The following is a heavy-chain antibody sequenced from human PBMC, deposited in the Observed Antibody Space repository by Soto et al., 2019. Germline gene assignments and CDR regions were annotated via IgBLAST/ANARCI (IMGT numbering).Heavy chain of an antibody. CDR1: GGTFSSYA. D-gene: IGHD2-15*01. V-gene: IGHV1-69*01. Sequence: QVQLVQSGAEVKKPGSSVKVSCKASGGTFSSYAISWVRQAPGQGLEWMGGIIPIFGTANYAQKFQGRVTITADGSTSTAYMELSSLRSEDTAVYYCASRALGYCSGGSCYGMDVWGQGTTVTVSS. CDR3: ASRALGYCSGGSCYGMDV. J-gene: IGHJ6*02. CDR2: IIPIFGTA.